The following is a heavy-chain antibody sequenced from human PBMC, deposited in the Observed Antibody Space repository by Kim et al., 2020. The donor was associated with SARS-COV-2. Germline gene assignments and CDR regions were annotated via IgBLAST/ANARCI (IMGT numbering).Heavy chain of an antibody. Sequence: SVKVSCKASGGTFSSYAISWVRQAPGQGLEWMGGIIPIFGTANYAQKFQGRVTITADESTNTAYMELSSLRSEDTAVYYCATPLAGDKMPHAEYYYYGMDVWGQGTTVTVSS. J-gene: IGHJ6*01. CDR1: GGTFSSYA. CDR3: ATPLAGDKMPHAEYYYYGMDV. V-gene: IGHV1-69*13. CDR2: IIPIFGTA. D-gene: IGHD3-10*01.